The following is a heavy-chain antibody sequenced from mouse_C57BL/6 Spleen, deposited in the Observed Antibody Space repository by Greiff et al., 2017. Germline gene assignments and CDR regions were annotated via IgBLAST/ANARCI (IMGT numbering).Heavy chain of an antibody. V-gene: IGHV1-72*01. CDR3: ARGGFITTVVASRDY. J-gene: IGHJ4*01. Sequence: QVQLKQPGAELVKPGASVKLSCKASGYTFTSYWMHWVKQRPGRGLEWIGRIDPNSGGTKYNEKFKSKATLTVDKPSSTAYMQLSSLTSEDSAVYYCARGGFITTVVASRDYWGQGTSVTVSS. CDR2: IDPNSGGT. CDR1: GYTFTSYW. D-gene: IGHD1-1*01.